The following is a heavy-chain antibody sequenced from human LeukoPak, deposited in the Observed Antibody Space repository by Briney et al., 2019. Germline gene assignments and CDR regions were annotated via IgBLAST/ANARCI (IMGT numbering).Heavy chain of an antibody. V-gene: IGHV3-23*01. D-gene: IGHD4-17*01. CDR2: VSGSGDGT. Sequence: GGSLRLSCAASGFTFTSYAMSWVRQAPGKGLEWVSSVSGSGDGTYYADSVKGRFTISRDNSKKTLDLHMDSLRAEDTVVYYCAKERLGGNYGDYAVDYWGQGTMVTVSS. CDR1: GFTFTSYA. CDR3: AKERLGGNYGDYAVDY. J-gene: IGHJ4*02.